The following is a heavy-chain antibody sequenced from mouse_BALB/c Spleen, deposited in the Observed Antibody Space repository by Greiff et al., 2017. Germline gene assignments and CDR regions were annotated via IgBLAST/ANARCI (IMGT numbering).Heavy chain of an antibody. V-gene: IGHV1-7*01. CDR2: INPSTGYT. J-gene: IGHJ2*01. Sequence: VKLMESGAELAKPGASVKMSCKASGYTFTSYWMHWVKQRPGQGLEWIGYINPSTGYTEYNQKFKDKATLTADKSSSTAYMQLSSLTSEDSAVYYCARPSFRSYFDYWGQGTTLTVSS. CDR3: ARPSFRSYFDY. CDR1: GYTFTSYW.